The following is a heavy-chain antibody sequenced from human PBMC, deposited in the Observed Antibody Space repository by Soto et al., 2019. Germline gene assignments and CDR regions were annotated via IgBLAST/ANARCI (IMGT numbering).Heavy chain of an antibody. V-gene: IGHV4-4*01. J-gene: IGHJ2*01. CDR1: GGSISSSKW. Sequence: QLQLQESGPGLVKPSGTLSLTCGVSGGSISSSKWWTWVRQPPGKGPEWIGEIYHSGSTNYNRSLTSRVTIAVDMSHSQFSLALTSVTAAAAAVYCCASQGSSGSTEASFVVNGYFDLWGRGILVPVSS. D-gene: IGHD6-6*01. CDR2: IYHSGST. CDR3: ASQGSSGSTEASFVVNGYFDL.